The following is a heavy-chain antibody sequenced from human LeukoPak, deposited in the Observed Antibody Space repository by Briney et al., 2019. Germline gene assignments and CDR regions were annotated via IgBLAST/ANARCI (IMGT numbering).Heavy chain of an antibody. CDR1: GGSLNGHY. CDR2: GSDIGGT. CDR3: ALELVVPAALERLNAFDI. D-gene: IGHD2-2*01. J-gene: IGHJ3*02. V-gene: IGHV4-34*01. Sequence: SETLSLTCAVYGGSLNGHYWSWIRQSPGKGLEWIGEGSDIGGTKFNPSLKSRVSISADTSKNQFSLKLTSMTAADTAVYYCALELVVPAALERLNAFDIWGHGTMVTVSS.